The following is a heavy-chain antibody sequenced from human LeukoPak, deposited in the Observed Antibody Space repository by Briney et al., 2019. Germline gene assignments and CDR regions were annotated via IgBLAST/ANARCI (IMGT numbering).Heavy chain of an antibody. Sequence: PSETLSLTCTVSGGSIFSSNSYWGWIRQPPGKGLEWIGSIYYSGNTYYNASLKSRVTISVDTSKNQFSLKLNSVTAADTAVYYCARLYSGSYIYWGQGTLVTVSS. CDR2: IYYSGNT. D-gene: IGHD1-26*01. J-gene: IGHJ4*02. CDR3: ARLYSGSYIY. V-gene: IGHV4-39*01. CDR1: GGSIFSSNSY.